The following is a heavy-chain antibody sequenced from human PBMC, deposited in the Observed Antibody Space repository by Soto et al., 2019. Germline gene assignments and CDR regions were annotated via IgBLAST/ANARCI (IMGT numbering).Heavy chain of an antibody. CDR2: IIPIFGTA. D-gene: IGHD1-26*01. V-gene: IGHV1-69*13. Sequence: SVKVSCKASGGTFSSYAISWVRQAPGQGLEWMGGIIPIFGTANYAQKFQGRVTITADESTSTAYMELSSLRSEDTAVYYCARDSTDSGSYPLYYFDYWGQGTLVTISS. J-gene: IGHJ4*02. CDR1: GGTFSSYA. CDR3: ARDSTDSGSYPLYYFDY.